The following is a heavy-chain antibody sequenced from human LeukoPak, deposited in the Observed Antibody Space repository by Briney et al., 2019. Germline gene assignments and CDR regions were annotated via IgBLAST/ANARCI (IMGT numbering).Heavy chain of an antibody. D-gene: IGHD1-1*01. V-gene: IGHV1-46*01. J-gene: IGHJ4*02. Sequence: ASVKVSCKASGYTFTSYYMHWVRQAPGQGLEWMGIINPSGGSTSYAQKFQGRVTMTRDTSTSTVYMELSSLRSEDTAVYYCARVGHLGSTTNWYYFDYWGQGTLVTVSS. CDR2: INPSGGST. CDR1: GYTFTSYY. CDR3: ARVGHLGSTTNWYYFDY.